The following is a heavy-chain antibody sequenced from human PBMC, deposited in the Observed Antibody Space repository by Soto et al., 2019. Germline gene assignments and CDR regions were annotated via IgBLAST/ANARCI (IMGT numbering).Heavy chain of an antibody. CDR1: GGSFSGYY. J-gene: IGHJ5*02. CDR3: ARGGRTYYDFWSGYNNWFDP. Sequence: LTCAVYGGSFSGYYWSWIRQPPGKGLEWIGEINHSGSTNYNPSLKSRVTISVDTSKNQFSLKLSPVTAADTAVYYCARGGRTYYDFWSGYNNWFDPWAREPWSPSPQ. D-gene: IGHD3-3*01. V-gene: IGHV4-34*01. CDR2: INHSGST.